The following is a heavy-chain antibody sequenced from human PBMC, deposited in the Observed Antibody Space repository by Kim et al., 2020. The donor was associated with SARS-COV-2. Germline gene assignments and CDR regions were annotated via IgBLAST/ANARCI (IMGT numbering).Heavy chain of an antibody. D-gene: IGHD2-2*01. CDR3: ARSCVGPTNCYPDYYFGMDV. V-gene: IGHV3-33*01. J-gene: IGHJ6*02. CDR1: GFSFSTFG. CDR2: IWYDGSKE. Sequence: GGSLRLSCAASGFSFSTFGIHWVRQAPGKGLEWVAFIWYDGSKEYYADSVKGRFTISRDNSKNTIFLQMNSLRAEDTAMYYCARSCVGPTNCYPDYYFGMDVWGQGTTVTVSS.